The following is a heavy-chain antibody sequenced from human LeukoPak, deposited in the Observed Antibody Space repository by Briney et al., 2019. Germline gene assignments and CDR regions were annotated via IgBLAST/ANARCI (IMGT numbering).Heavy chain of an antibody. D-gene: IGHD2/OR15-2a*01. J-gene: IGHJ2*01. Sequence: SETLSLTCTVSGASITSGSSFWSWIRQPPGKGLAWIASISTSGSTYYNPSLESRSTIAVDASKNQFSLKLSSVTAADTAVYYCARAFRARYFDLWGRGTLVTVSS. CDR1: GASITSGSSF. CDR3: ARAFRARYFDL. V-gene: IGHV4-39*01. CDR2: ISTSGST.